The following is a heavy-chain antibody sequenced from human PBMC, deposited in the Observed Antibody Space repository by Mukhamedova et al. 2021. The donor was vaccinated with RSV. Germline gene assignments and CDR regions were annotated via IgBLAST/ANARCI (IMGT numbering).Heavy chain of an antibody. CDR3: ARGFGGDTIFGPMDWFDP. V-gene: IGHV4-59*09. D-gene: IGHD3-3*01. CDR2: IYYSGST. Sequence: DIYYSGSTNYNPSLKSRVTISVDTSKNQFSLKLSSVTAADTAVYYCARGFGGDTIFGPMDWFDPWAREPWSPSPQ. J-gene: IGHJ5*02.